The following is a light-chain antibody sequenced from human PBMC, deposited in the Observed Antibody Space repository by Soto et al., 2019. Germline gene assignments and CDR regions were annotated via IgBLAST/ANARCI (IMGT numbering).Light chain of an antibody. V-gene: IGKV3-20*01. CDR1: QIVTGDY. CDR2: DAS. J-gene: IGKJ1*01. CDR3: HQYGRSGT. Sequence: VLTHSAGTLTLSLRGGGTVXXRASQIVTGDYLAWYQQKPGQAPXVLMYDASTRATGIPDRFSGSGSGTDFTLTISRLEPEDFAVYYCHQYGRSGTFGQGTKVDIK.